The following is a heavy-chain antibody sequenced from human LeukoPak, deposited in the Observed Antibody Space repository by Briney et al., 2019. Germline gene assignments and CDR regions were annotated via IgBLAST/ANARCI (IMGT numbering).Heavy chain of an antibody. CDR2: INGSGGST. Sequence: GGSLRLSCVVSTFTFSDPYLDWVRPAPGKGLEWVSAINGSGGSTYYADSVKGRFTISRDNSKNTLYLQMNSLRAEDTAVYYCAKWGCTGGSCYPFAYWGQGTLVTVSS. CDR1: TFTFSDPY. J-gene: IGHJ4*02. D-gene: IGHD2-15*01. V-gene: IGHV3-23*01. CDR3: AKWGCTGGSCYPFAY.